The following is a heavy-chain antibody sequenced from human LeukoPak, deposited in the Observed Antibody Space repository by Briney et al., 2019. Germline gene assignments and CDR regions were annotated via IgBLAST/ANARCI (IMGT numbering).Heavy chain of an antibody. V-gene: IGHV3-30*04. J-gene: IGHJ4*02. CDR3: AKGGEVSSWYKRLKLYFDY. Sequence: PGGSLRLSCAASGFTFSSYAMHWVRQAPGKGLEWVAVISYDGSNKYYADSVKGRFTISRDNSKNTLFLQMNSLRAEDTAVYYCAKGGEVSSWYKRLKLYFDYWGQGTLVTVSS. CDR2: ISYDGSNK. CDR1: GFTFSSYA. D-gene: IGHD6-13*01.